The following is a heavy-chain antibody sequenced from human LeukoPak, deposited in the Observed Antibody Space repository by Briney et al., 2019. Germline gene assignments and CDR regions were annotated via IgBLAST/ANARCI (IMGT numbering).Heavy chain of an antibody. D-gene: IGHD1-1*01. V-gene: IGHV3-74*01. Sequence: GGSLRLSCAASGFTISGFWMHWVRQVPGEGLVWVAGMNSAGTTINYADSVKGRFTISRDNVRNTLHLQMNNLSLEDTAVYFCIREVQVRASASLGLWGRGTLVTVS. CDR3: IREVQVRASASLGL. CDR1: GFTISGFW. J-gene: IGHJ4*01. CDR2: MNSAGTTI.